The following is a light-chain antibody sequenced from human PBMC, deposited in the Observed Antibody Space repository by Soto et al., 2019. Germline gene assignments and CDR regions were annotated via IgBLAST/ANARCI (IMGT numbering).Light chain of an antibody. CDR1: SSDVGSYNL. CDR2: EVS. J-gene: IGLJ1*01. CDR3: CSYAGSSTPLYF. Sequence: QSALTQPASVSGSPGQSITISCTGTSSDVGSYNLVSWYQQHPGKAPKLMIYEVSKRPSGVSNRFSGSKSGNTASLTISGLQAEDEADYYCCSYAGSSTPLYFFGTGTKLTVL. V-gene: IGLV2-23*02.